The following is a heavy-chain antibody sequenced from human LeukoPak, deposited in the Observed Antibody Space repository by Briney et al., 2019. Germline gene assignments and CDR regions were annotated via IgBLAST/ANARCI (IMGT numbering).Heavy chain of an antibody. CDR3: ARDHGSGSYYADY. D-gene: IGHD3-10*01. CDR2: INPNSGGT. V-gene: IGHV1-2*02. J-gene: IGHJ4*02. CDR1: GYTFTGYY. Sequence: GASVKVSCEASGYTFTGYYMHWVRQAPGQGLEWMGWINPNSGGTNYAQKFQGRVTMTRDTSISTAYMELSRLRSDDTAVYYCARDHGSGSYYADYWGQGTLVTVSS.